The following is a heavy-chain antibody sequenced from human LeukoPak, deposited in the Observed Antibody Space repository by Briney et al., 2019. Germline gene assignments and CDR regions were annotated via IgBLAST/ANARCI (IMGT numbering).Heavy chain of an antibody. J-gene: IGHJ6*03. D-gene: IGHD6-13*01. CDR3: AKHVLEAAVYYYYMEV. Sequence: GGSLRLSCAASGFTFSSYAMSWVRQAPGKGLEWVSAISGSGGSTYYADSVKGRFTISRDNSKNTVYLQMKSLRAEDTAVYFCAKHVLEAAVYYYYMEVWGKGTTVIVSS. CDR2: ISGSGGST. CDR1: GFTFSSYA. V-gene: IGHV3-23*01.